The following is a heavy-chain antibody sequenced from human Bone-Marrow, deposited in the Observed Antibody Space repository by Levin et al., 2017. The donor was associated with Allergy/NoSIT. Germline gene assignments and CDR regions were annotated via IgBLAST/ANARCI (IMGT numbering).Heavy chain of an antibody. Sequence: LSLTCAASGFTVSNNQMNWVRQAPGKGLEWVALIYSKGDTKYADSVKGRFIISRDNSDNTLYLQMNSLRVDDTAVYYCARDVFRIINDCWGQGTLVSVSS. CDR2: IYSKGDT. CDR1: GFTVSNNQ. D-gene: IGHD3-10*01. J-gene: IGHJ4*02. CDR3: ARDVFRIINDC. V-gene: IGHV3-66*01.